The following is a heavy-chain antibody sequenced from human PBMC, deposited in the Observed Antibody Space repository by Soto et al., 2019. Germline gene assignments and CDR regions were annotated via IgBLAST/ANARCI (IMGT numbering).Heavy chain of an antibody. CDR2: ITSDTLTI. Sequence: EVQLVESGGGLVRPGESLRLSCAASGFKFNIYSMNWIRQAPGKGLEWVSYITSDTLTIRYSDSVRGRFIISRNNVGNSVFLQMNSLRDEDTATYSCAISVEGHFDYWGQGALVTVSS. CDR1: GFKFNIYS. V-gene: IGHV3-48*02. D-gene: IGHD6-19*01. J-gene: IGHJ4*02. CDR3: AISVEGHFDY.